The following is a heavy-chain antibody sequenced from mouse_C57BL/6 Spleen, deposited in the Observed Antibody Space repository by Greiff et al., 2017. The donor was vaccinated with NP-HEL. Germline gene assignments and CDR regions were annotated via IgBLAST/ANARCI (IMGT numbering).Heavy chain of an antibody. V-gene: IGHV1-69*01. CDR3: ARNYDGYSFGY. Sequence: VQLQQPGAELVMPGASVKLSCKASGYTFTSYWMHWVKQRPGQGLAWIGEIDPSDSYPNYNQKFKGKSTLTVDKSSSTAYMQLSSLTSEDSAVYYCARNYDGYSFGYWGQGTTLTVSS. CDR1: GYTFTSYW. J-gene: IGHJ2*01. CDR2: IDPSDSYP. D-gene: IGHD2-3*01.